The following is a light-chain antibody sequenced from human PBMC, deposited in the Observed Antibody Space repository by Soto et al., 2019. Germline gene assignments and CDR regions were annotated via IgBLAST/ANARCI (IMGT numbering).Light chain of an antibody. CDR3: LLSYRGVGV. CDR2: DTN. J-gene: IGLJ2*01. CDR1: TGAVTTGHY. Sequence: QAVVTQEPSLTVFPGGTVTLTCGSNTGAVTTGHYPYWFQQKPGQAPRTLIYDTNNKHSWTPARFSGSLLGGKAALTLSGAQPEDEADYYCLLSYRGVGVFGGGTKLTVL. V-gene: IGLV7-46*01.